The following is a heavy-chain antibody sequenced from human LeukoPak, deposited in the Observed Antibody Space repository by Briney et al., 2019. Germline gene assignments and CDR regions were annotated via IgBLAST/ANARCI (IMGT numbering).Heavy chain of an antibody. CDR3: AKDVPPLERLSRGLNWFDP. Sequence: PGGSLRLSCAASGFTFSSYGMHWVRQAPGKGLEWVAVISYDGSNKYYADSVKGRFTISRDRSKNTLYLQMNSLTIEDTAVYYCAKDVPPLERLSRGLNWFDPWGQGTLVTVSS. J-gene: IGHJ5*02. D-gene: IGHD1-1*01. CDR1: GFTFSSYG. CDR2: ISYDGSNK. V-gene: IGHV3-30*19.